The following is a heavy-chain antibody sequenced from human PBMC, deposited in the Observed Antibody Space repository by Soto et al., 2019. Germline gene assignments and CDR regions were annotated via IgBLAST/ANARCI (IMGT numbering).Heavy chain of an antibody. J-gene: IGHJ4*02. CDR3: ARDHRTMVRGVIPIDY. CDR2: ISAYNGNT. Sequence: QVKLVQSGAEVKKPGASVKVSCKASGYTFTSYGISWVRQAPGQGLEWMGWISAYNGNTNYAQKLQGRVTMTTDTSTSTAYMEMRSLRSDDTAVYYCARDHRTMVRGVIPIDYWGQGTLVTVSS. V-gene: IGHV1-18*01. D-gene: IGHD3-10*01. CDR1: GYTFTSYG.